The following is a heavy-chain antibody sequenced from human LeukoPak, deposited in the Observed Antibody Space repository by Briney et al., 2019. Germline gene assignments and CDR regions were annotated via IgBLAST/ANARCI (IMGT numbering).Heavy chain of an antibody. CDR3: AGGLLEAQGWLQWLGTVYSMDV. V-gene: IGHV3-11*01. D-gene: IGHD5-24*01. Sequence: GGSLSLSCVASGFNLSDYYMNWVRQSARRGREWISYMSSRSGIIYYADAVKGRFTISRDNARNSLYLQMNSLRVDDTAVYYCAGGLLEAQGWLQWLGTVYSMDVWGQGTPVTVSS. J-gene: IGHJ6*02. CDR1: GFNLSDYY. CDR2: MSSRSGII.